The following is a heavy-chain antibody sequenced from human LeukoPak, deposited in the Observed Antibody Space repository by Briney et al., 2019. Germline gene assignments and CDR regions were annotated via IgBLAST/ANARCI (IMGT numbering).Heavy chain of an antibody. Sequence: GSSVKVSCQASGYTFTSYVISWVRQAPAQGLDWMGWISAYNGNTNYPQKLQGRVTMTTDTSTSTAYMELRSLRSDDTAVYYCAREGYCSSTSCYVYYYYGMDVWGRGTTVTVSS. D-gene: IGHD2-2*01. CDR1: GYTFTSYV. CDR2: ISAYNGNT. CDR3: AREGYCSSTSCYVYYYYGMDV. V-gene: IGHV1-18*01. J-gene: IGHJ6*02.